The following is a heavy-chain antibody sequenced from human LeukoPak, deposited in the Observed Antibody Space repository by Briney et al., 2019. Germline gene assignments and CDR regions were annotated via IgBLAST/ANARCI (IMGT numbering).Heavy chain of an antibody. CDR1: GGSFSGYY. CDR3: ARGAVGDIVVVPALAFDY. J-gene: IGHJ4*02. D-gene: IGHD2-2*01. CDR2: IYYSGST. V-gene: IGHV4-59*01. Sequence: SETLSLTCAVYGGSFSGYYWSWIRQPPGKGLEWIGYIYYSGSTNYNPSLKSRVTISVDTSKNQFSLKLSSVTAADTAVYYCARGAVGDIVVVPALAFDYWGQGTLVTVSS.